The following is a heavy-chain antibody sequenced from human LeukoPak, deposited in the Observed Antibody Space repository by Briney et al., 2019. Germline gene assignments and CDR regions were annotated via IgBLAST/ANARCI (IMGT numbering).Heavy chain of an antibody. J-gene: IGHJ4*02. CDR1: GGSFSGYY. CDR2: INHSGST. Sequence: SETLSLTCAVYGGSFSGYYWSWIRQPPGKGLEWIGEINHSGSTNYNPPLKSRVTISVDTSKNQFSLKLSSVTAADTAVYYCASRYRNYWGQGTLVTVSS. V-gene: IGHV4-34*01. D-gene: IGHD3-16*02. CDR3: ASRYRNY.